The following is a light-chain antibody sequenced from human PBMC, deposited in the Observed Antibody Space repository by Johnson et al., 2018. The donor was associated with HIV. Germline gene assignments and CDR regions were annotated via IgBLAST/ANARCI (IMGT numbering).Light chain of an antibody. J-gene: IGLJ1*01. V-gene: IGLV1-51*01. CDR1: SSNIGNNY. CDR3: GTWDSSLSAS. Sequence: SVLTQPPSVSAAPGQQVTISCSGSSSNIGNNYVSWYQQLPGTAPKLLIYDNNKRPSGIPDRFSGSKSGTSATLGITGLTTGDEADYYCGTWDSSLSASFGTGTKVTVL. CDR2: DNN.